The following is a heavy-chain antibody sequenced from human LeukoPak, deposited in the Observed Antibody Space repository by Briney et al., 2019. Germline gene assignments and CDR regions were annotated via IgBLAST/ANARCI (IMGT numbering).Heavy chain of an antibody. Sequence: GGSLRLSCAASGFTVSSNYMSWVRQAPGKGLEWVSAISGSGGSTYYADSVKGRFTIYRDNSKNTLYLQMNSLRAEDTAVYYCAKDPDCTSGVCYTFFDYWGQGTLVTVSS. J-gene: IGHJ4*02. CDR3: AKDPDCTSGVCYTFFDY. V-gene: IGHV3-23*01. D-gene: IGHD2-8*01. CDR2: ISGSGGST. CDR1: GFTVSSNY.